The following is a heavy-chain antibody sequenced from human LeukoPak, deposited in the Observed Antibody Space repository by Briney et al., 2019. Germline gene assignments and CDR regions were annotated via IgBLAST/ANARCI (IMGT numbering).Heavy chain of an antibody. D-gene: IGHD2-21*02. J-gene: IGHJ4*02. CDR3: ARVGPYCGGDCYFY. CDR1: GFTVSSNY. V-gene: IGHV3-53*04. CDR2: IYSGGST. Sequence: GGSLRLSCAASGFTVSSNYMSWVRQAPGKGLEWVSVIYSGGSTYYADSVKGRFTISRHNSKNTLYLQMNSLRAEDTAVYYCARVGPYCGGDCYFYWGQGTLVTVSS.